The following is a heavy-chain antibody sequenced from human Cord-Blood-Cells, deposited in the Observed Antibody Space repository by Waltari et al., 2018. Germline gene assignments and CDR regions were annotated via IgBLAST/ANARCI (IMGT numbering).Heavy chain of an antibody. Sequence: QLQLQESGSGLAQPSQTLSLTCADPGGSIRSGGYSWSWLRQTPGKGLEWIGYIYHSGSTYYNPSLKSRCAISVDRSKNQFSLKLSSVTAADTAVYYCASRHSSSFDYWGQGTLVTVSS. CDR2: IYHSGST. CDR3: ASRHSSSFDY. J-gene: IGHJ4*02. CDR1: GGSIRSGGYS. D-gene: IGHD6-6*01. V-gene: IGHV4-30-2*01.